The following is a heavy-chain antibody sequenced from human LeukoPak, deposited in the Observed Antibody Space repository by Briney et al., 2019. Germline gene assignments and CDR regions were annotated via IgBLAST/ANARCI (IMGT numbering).Heavy chain of an antibody. V-gene: IGHV4-39*07. CDR3: ASLPYYYGSGSGWYFDY. Sequence: PSETLSLTCTVSGGSISSSSYYWGWIRQPPGKGLEWIGSIYYSGSTYYNPSLKSRVIISVDTSKNQFSLKLSSVTAADTAVYYCASLPYYYGSGSGWYFDYWGQGTLVTVSS. D-gene: IGHD3-10*01. CDR1: GGSISSSSYY. CDR2: IYYSGST. J-gene: IGHJ4*02.